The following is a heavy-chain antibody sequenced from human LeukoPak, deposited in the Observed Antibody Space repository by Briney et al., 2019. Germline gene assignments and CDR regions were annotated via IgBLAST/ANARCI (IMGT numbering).Heavy chain of an antibody. CDR2: IYYSGST. CDR1: GGSISSYY. J-gene: IGHJ4*02. V-gene: IGHV4-59*12. D-gene: IGHD3-22*01. Sequence: SETLSLTCIVSGGSISSYYWSWIRQPPGKGLEWIGYIYYSGSTNYNPSLKSRVTISLDTSKNHLSLKLSSVTAADTAVYYCARDWASSGSNQVDYWGQGTLVTVSS. CDR3: ARDWASSGSNQVDY.